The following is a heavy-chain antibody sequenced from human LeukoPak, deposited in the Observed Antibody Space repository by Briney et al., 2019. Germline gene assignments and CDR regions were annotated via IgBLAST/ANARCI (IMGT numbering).Heavy chain of an antibody. CDR2: IKQDGSEK. D-gene: IGHD6-19*01. CDR3: DGGIGWISNLG. CDR1: GFPFSSYA. V-gene: IGHV3-7*03. Sequence: GGSLSLSFAASGFPFSSYAMSWVRPAPGKGLEWVANIKQDGSEKNYVDSVKGRFTISRDNAKNSLYLQMNSLRAEDTAVYYCDGGIGWISNLGGGQGTLVTVSS. J-gene: IGHJ4*02.